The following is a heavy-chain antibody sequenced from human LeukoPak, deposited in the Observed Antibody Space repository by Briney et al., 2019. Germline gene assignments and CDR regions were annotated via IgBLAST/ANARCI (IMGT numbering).Heavy chain of an antibody. J-gene: IGHJ4*02. CDR3: ARSSGWYYFDY. Sequence: SETLSLTCTVSGGSISNYFWSWIRQPPGKGLEWIGYISYSGSTGHNPSLKSRVTISVDTSKNQFSLKLSSVTAADTAVYYCARSSGWYYFDYWGQGTLVTVSS. CDR1: GGSISNYF. D-gene: IGHD6-19*01. V-gene: IGHV4-59*01. CDR2: ISYSGST.